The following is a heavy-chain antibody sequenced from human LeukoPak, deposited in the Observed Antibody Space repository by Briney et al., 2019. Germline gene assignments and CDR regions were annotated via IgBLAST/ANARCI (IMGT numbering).Heavy chain of an antibody. CDR3: ARGYGYDILTGYYMGLRY. CDR2: IWYDGSNK. D-gene: IGHD3-9*01. V-gene: IGHV3-33*01. J-gene: IGHJ4*02. CDR1: GFTFSSYG. Sequence: PGRSLRLSCAASGFTFSSYGMHWVRQAPGKGLEWVAVIWYDGSNKYYAGSVKGRFTISRDNSKNTLYLQMNSLRAEDTAVYYCARGYGYDILTGYYMGLRYWGQGTLVTVSS.